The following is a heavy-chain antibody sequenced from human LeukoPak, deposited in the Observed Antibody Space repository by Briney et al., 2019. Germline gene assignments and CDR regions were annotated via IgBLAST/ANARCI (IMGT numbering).Heavy chain of an antibody. V-gene: IGHV4-30-4*08. CDR2: TYYSGST. CDR3: ARDYGGNPDSSCFDY. D-gene: IGHD4-23*01. J-gene: IGHJ4*02. Sequence: PSETLSLTCTVSGGSISSGGYYWSWIRQPPGKGLEWIGYTYYSGSTYYNPSLKSRVTISVDTSKYQFSLKLSSMTAADTAVYYCARDYGGNPDSSCFDYRGQGTLVTVSS. CDR1: GGSISSGGYY.